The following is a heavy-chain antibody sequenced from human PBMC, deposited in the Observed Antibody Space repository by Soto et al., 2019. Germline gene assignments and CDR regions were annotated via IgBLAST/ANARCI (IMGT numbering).Heavy chain of an antibody. D-gene: IGHD3-16*01. Sequence: GGSLRLSCTVSGFTFRSYAMNWVRLAPGKGLEWVSGISDSGAFTYQADSVRGRFIISRDNSKNTLYLQINSLRVEDTVVYYCAKDQATFGRRCFDPWRPRTLVTVSS. V-gene: IGHV3-23*01. CDR3: AKDQATFGRRCFDP. CDR1: GFTFRSYA. CDR2: ISDSGAFT. J-gene: IGHJ5*02.